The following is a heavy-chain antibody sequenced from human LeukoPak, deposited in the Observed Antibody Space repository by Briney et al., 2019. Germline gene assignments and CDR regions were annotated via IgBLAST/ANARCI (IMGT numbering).Heavy chain of an antibody. Sequence: SETLSLTCTVSGGSISSYYWSWIRQPPGKGLEWIGYIYYSGSTNYNPSLKSRVTISVDTSKNQFSLKLSSVTAADTAVYYCASHTYDILTGYSYFDYWGQGTLVTVSS. CDR2: IYYSGST. CDR3: ASHTYDILTGYSYFDY. CDR1: GGSISSYY. V-gene: IGHV4-59*08. J-gene: IGHJ4*02. D-gene: IGHD3-9*01.